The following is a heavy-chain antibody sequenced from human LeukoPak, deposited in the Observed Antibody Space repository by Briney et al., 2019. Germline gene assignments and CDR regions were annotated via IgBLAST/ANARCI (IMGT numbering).Heavy chain of an antibody. Sequence: RGSLRLSCAASGFNVSYYYISWVRQAPGKGLEWVSVLYSGGSIHYADSVKGRFTISRDNSKNTASLQMNTLRSDDTAIYYCARSDRGVVYFDYWGQGALVTVSS. V-gene: IGHV3-66*02. CDR3: ARSDRGVVYFDY. CDR2: LYSGGSI. D-gene: IGHD2-15*01. J-gene: IGHJ4*02. CDR1: GFNVSYYY.